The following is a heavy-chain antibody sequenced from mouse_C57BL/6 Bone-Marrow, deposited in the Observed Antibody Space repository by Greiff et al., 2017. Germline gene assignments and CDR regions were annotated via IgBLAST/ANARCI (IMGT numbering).Heavy chain of an antibody. CDR1: EYEFTSHD. D-gene: IGHD2-2*01. CDR2: INSAGGSP. CDR3: ARHGYDGDYAMDY. Sequence: EVMLVESGGGLVQPGESLKLSCESNEYEFTSHDMSWVRKTPVKRLELVAAINSAGGSPYYPDTMERRFIISRDNTKTTLYLQMSSLRSEDTALYYCARHGYDGDYAMDYWGQGTSGTVSS. V-gene: IGHV5-2*01. J-gene: IGHJ4*01.